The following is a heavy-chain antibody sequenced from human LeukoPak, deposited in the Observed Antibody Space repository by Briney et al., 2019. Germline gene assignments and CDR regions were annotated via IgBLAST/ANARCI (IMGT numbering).Heavy chain of an antibody. Sequence: ASVKVSCKASGGIFSSYAISWVRQAPGQGLEWMGGIIPIFGTANYAQKFQGRVTITADESTSTAYMELSSLRSEDTAVYYCAREALYYYDSSGYYSYYFDYWGQGTLVTVSS. J-gene: IGHJ4*02. D-gene: IGHD3-22*01. CDR2: IIPIFGTA. V-gene: IGHV1-69*13. CDR1: GGIFSSYA. CDR3: AREALYYYDSSGYYSYYFDY.